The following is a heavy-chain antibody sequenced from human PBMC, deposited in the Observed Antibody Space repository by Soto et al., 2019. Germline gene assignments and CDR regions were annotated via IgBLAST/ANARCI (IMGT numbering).Heavy chain of an antibody. D-gene: IGHD2-15*01. CDR2: ISAYNGNT. CDR3: ARELVVVVAARGSSCPAP. Sequence: ASVKVSCKASGYTFTSYGSSWVRQAPGQGLEWMGWISAYNGNTNYAQKLQGRVTMTTDTSTSTAYMELRSLRSDDTAVYYCARELVVVVAARGSSCPAPWGQGTLVPVSS. V-gene: IGHV1-18*01. J-gene: IGHJ5*02. CDR1: GYTFTSYG.